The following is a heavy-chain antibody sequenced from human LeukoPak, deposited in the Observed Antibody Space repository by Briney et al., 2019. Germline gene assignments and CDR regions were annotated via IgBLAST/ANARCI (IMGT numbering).Heavy chain of an antibody. CDR3: AKGHGDYVWGSYRYPH. Sequence: GGSLRLSCAASGFTFSTFAMSWVRQAPGKGLEWVSAISGSGGSTYYADSVKGRFTISRDNSKNTLYLQMNSLRAEDTAVYYCAKGHGDYVWGSYRYPHWGQGTLVTVSS. V-gene: IGHV3-23*01. J-gene: IGHJ4*02. CDR2: ISGSGGST. D-gene: IGHD3-16*02. CDR1: GFTFSTFA.